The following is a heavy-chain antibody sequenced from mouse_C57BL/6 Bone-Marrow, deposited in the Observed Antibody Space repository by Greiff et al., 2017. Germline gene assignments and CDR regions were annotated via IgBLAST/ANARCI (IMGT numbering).Heavy chain of an antibody. V-gene: IGHV1-75*01. Sequence: QVQLQQSGPELVKPGASVKISCKASGYTFTDYYINWVKQRPGQGLEWIGWIFPGSGSTYYNEKFKGKATLTVDKSSSTAYMLLSSLTSEDSAVYFCARTGLLWPRYWCFDVWGTGTTVTVSS. J-gene: IGHJ1*03. CDR3: ARTGLLWPRYWCFDV. D-gene: IGHD2-1*01. CDR1: GYTFTDYY. CDR2: IFPGSGST.